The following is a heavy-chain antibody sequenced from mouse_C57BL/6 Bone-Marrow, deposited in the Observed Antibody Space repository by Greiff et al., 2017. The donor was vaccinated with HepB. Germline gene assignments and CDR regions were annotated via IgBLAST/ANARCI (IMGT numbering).Heavy chain of an antibody. Sequence: QVQLQQSGTELVKPGASVKLSCKASGYTFTSYWMHWVKQRPGQGLEWIGNINPSNGGTNYNEKFKSKATLTVDKSSSTAYMQLSSLTAEDSAVYYCARTAQSSRRYFDYWCQGTTLTVSS. CDR1: GYTFTSYW. V-gene: IGHV1-53*01. J-gene: IGHJ2*01. D-gene: IGHD3-2*02. CDR2: INPSNGGT. CDR3: ARTAQSSRRYFDY.